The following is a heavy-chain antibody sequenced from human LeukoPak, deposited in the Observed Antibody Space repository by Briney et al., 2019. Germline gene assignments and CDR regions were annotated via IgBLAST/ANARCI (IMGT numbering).Heavy chain of an antibody. J-gene: IGHJ4*02. Sequence: PGGSLRLSCAASGFTFSSYSMNWVRQAPGKGLEWVSSISSSSSYIYYADSVKGRFTISRDNAKNSLYLQMNSLRAEDTAVYCCARDLGGRYFDWIPIPTFDYWGQGTLVTVSS. V-gene: IGHV3-21*01. CDR3: ARDLGGRYFDWIPIPTFDY. CDR2: ISSSSSYI. CDR1: GFTFSSYS. D-gene: IGHD3-9*01.